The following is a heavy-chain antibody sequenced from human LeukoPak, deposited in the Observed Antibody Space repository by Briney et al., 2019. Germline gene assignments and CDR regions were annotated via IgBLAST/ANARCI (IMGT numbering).Heavy chain of an antibody. Sequence: SVKVSYKASGGTFSSYTISWVRQAPGQGLEWMGRIIPILGIANYAQKFQGRVTITADKSTSTAYMELSSLRSEDTAVYYCARTGSGSPPFDYWGQGTLVTVSS. J-gene: IGHJ4*02. CDR1: GGTFSSYT. D-gene: IGHD3-10*01. CDR3: ARTGSGSPPFDY. V-gene: IGHV1-69*02. CDR2: IIPILGIA.